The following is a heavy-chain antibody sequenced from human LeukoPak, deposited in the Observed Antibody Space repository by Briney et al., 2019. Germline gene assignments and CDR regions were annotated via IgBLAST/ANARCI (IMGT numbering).Heavy chain of an antibody. V-gene: IGHV1-2*04. CDR3: ARGAGITMVRGVAPFYYGMDV. CDR2: INLNSGGT. J-gene: IGHJ6*02. D-gene: IGHD3-10*01. Sequence: GASVKVSCKASGYTFTGYYMHWVRQAPGQGLEWMGWINLNSGGTNYAQKFQGWVTMTRDTSISTAYMELSRLRSDDTAVYYCARGAGITMVRGVAPFYYGMDVWGQGTTVTVSS. CDR1: GYTFTGYY.